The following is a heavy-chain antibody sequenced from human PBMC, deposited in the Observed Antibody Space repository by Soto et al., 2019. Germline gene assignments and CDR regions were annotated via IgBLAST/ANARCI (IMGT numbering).Heavy chain of an antibody. D-gene: IGHD1-1*01. CDR2: ISQDGAIA. CDR3: LRDQRHWNEFADQ. V-gene: IGHV3-74*01. J-gene: IGHJ4*02. Sequence: VQLVESGGGLVQPGGSLRLSCAASGFAFVSYWMHWVRQAPGKGLVWVSRISQDGAIATQADSVKGRFTISRDNAKNTLFLQMNSLRADDTAVYYCLRDQRHWNEFADQWGQGTLVTVSS. CDR1: GFAFVSYW.